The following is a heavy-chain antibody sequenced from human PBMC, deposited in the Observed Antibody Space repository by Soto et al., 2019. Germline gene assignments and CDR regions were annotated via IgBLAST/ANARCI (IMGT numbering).Heavy chain of an antibody. CDR2: IDPSDSYT. Sequence: PGESLKISCKASGHSSTSYWISWVRQMPGKGLEWMGRIDPSDSYTNYIPSFQGHVTISADKSTSTAYLQWSSLKAPDTAMYYCASKIVVVPAATLAVGDYYYYGRDVWGQGTTVTVSS. CDR1: GHSSTSYW. V-gene: IGHV5-10-1*01. D-gene: IGHD2-2*01. J-gene: IGHJ6*02. CDR3: ASKIVVVPAATLAVGDYYYYGRDV.